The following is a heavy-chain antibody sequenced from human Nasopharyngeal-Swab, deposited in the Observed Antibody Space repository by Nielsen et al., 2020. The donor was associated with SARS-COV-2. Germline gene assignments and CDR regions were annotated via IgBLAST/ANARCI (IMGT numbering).Heavy chain of an antibody. Sequence: GESLKISFAASGFTFSSYWMHWVRQAPGKGLVWGSRINSDGSSTSYADSVKGRFTISRDNAKNTLYLQMNSLRAEDTAVYYCARGDYSNYVDYYYYYYMDVWGKGTTVTVSS. V-gene: IGHV3-74*01. D-gene: IGHD4-11*01. CDR2: INSDGSST. CDR3: ARGDYSNYVDYYYYYYMDV. CDR1: GFTFSSYW. J-gene: IGHJ6*03.